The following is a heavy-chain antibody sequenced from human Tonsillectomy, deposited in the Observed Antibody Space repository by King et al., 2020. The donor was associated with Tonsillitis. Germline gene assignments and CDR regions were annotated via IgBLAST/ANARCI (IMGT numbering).Heavy chain of an antibody. V-gene: IGHV5-51*03. J-gene: IGHJ3*02. CDR1: GYRFTSYW. CDR2: IYPHDSQT. D-gene: IGHD1-26*01. Sequence: VQLVESGAEVKKPGESLKISCKGSGYRFTSYWICWVRQMPGKGLEWMGVIYPHDSQTRYSPSFQGQVTISADKSISTAYLQWSSLKASDTAIHYCASPSGSSLPDDFDIWGQGTMVTVSS. CDR3: ASPSGSSLPDDFDI.